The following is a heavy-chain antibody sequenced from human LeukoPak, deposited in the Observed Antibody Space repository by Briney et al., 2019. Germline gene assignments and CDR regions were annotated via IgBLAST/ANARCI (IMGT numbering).Heavy chain of an antibody. CDR2: ISSSSSYI. D-gene: IGHD4-17*01. CDR3: ARVKIDDYGGYVGSDY. V-gene: IGHV3-21*01. CDR1: GFTFSSYS. Sequence: GGSLRLSCAASGFTFSSYSMNWVRQAPGKGLEWVSSISSSSSYIYYADSVKGRFTISRDNAKNSLYLQMNSLRAEDTAVYYCARVKIDDYGGYVGSDYWGQGTLVTVSS. J-gene: IGHJ4*02.